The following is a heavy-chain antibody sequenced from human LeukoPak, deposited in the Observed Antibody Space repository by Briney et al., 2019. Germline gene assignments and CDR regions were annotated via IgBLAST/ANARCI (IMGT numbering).Heavy chain of an antibody. J-gene: IGHJ4*02. CDR3: ARGRRFDYYDSSGYNSPFDY. Sequence: GGSLRLSCAASGFTFSSYAMHWVRQAPGKGLEWVAVISYDGSNKYYADSVKGRFTISRDNSKNTLYLQMNSLRAEDTAVYYYARGRRFDYYDSSGYNSPFDYWGQGTLVTVSS. V-gene: IGHV3-30-3*01. D-gene: IGHD3-22*01. CDR1: GFTFSSYA. CDR2: ISYDGSNK.